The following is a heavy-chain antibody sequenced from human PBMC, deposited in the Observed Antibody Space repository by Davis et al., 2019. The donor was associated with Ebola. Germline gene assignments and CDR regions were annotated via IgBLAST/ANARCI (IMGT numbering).Heavy chain of an antibody. V-gene: IGHV5-51*01. CDR2: IYPGDSTT. CDR3: AKILGSWRVRGVHHFDY. J-gene: IGHJ4*02. CDR1: GNSFTTFW. Sequence: VESLKISCQTSGNSFTTFWIGCVRQMPGKGLEWMGIIYPGDSTTRYSPSFQGQVTISADKSITTAYLQWSSLKASDTAMYYCAKILGSWRVRGVHHFDYWGKGTPVTVSS. D-gene: IGHD6-19*01.